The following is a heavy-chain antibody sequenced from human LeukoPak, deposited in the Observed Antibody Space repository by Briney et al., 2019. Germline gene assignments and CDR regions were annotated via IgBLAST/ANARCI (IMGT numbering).Heavy chain of an antibody. CDR3: ARHREKGAFDV. D-gene: IGHD5-24*01. Sequence: SETLSLTCTVSGGSISSTNYYWGWIRQPPGKGLEWIGSIYSDGTYYNPSLKSRIAMSVDTSKNQFSLSLRSVTAADTAVYYCARHREKGAFDVWGQGTMVTVSS. J-gene: IGHJ3*01. V-gene: IGHV4-39*01. CDR1: GGSISSTNYY. CDR2: IYSDGT.